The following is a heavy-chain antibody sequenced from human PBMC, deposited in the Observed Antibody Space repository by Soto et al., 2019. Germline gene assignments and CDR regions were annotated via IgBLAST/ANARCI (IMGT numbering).Heavy chain of an antibody. CDR3: ARGGGYCSGGSCYSGYYYYGMDV. CDR2: IGTAGDP. D-gene: IGHD2-15*01. V-gene: IGHV3-13*05. J-gene: IGHJ6*02. CDR1: GFTFSSYD. Sequence: GGSLRLSCAASGFTFSSYDMHWVRQATGKGLEWVSAIGTAGDPYYPGSVKGRFTISRENAKNSLYLQMNSLRAGDTAVYYCARGGGYCSGGSCYSGYYYYGMDVWGQGTTVTVSS.